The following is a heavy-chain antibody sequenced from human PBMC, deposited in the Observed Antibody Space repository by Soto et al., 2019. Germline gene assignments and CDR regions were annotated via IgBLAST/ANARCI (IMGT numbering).Heavy chain of an antibody. CDR2: LIPIFGTA. CDR3: ARSGARPGDYYYGMDV. Sequence: QVQLVQSGAEVKKPGSSVKVSCKASGGTVSSYAISWVRQAPGQGLEWMGGLIPIFGTADYAQNFQGRVTMTADESTSPAYMEISSMRSDDTAVYYCARSGARPGDYYYGMDVWGQGTTVTFSS. V-gene: IGHV1-69*12. CDR1: GGTVSSYA. J-gene: IGHJ6*02. D-gene: IGHD3-10*01.